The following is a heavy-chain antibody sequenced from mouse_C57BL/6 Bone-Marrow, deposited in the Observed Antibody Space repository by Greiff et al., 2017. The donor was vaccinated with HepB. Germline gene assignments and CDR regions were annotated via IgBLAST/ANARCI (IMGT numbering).Heavy chain of an antibody. CDR2: IRSKSNNYAT. V-gene: IGHV10-1*01. CDR3: VRFITNYYAMDY. Sequence: EVKLVESGGGLVQPKGSLKLSCAASGFSFNTYAMNWVRQAPGKGLDWVARIRSKSNNYATYYADSVKDRFTISRDDSESMLYLQMNNLKTEDTAMYYCVRFITNYYAMDYWGQGTSVTVSS. CDR1: GFSFNTYA. D-gene: IGHD1-1*01. J-gene: IGHJ4*01.